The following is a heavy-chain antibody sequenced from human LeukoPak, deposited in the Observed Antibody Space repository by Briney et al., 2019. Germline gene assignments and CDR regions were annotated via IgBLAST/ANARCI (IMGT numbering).Heavy chain of an antibody. J-gene: IGHJ4*02. D-gene: IGHD3-10*01. CDR2: IYQSGNT. V-gene: IGHV4-59*01. Sequence: PSETLSLTRTVSGDSIRNFYWYWIRQSPGKGLEWIGYIYQSGNTNYNPSLKSRLTMSIDTSKNQFSLNLNSVTAADTAVYYCARGNYGSGSYYVVDCDYWGQGTLVTVSS. CDR1: GDSIRNFY. CDR3: ARGNYGSGSYYVVDCDY.